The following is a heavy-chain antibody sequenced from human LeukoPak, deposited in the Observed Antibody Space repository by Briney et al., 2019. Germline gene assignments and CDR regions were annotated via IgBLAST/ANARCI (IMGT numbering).Heavy chain of an antibody. J-gene: IGHJ5*02. D-gene: IGHD6-19*01. V-gene: IGHV4-38-2*02. Sequence: SETLSLTCTVSGYSISSGYYWGWIRQPPGKGLEWIGSIFHSGSTYYNPFLKSRVTISVDTSKNQFSLKLSSVTATDTAVYYCARGQARLSWFDPWGQGTLVTVSS. CDR1: GYSISSGYY. CDR3: ARGQARLSWFDP. CDR2: IFHSGST.